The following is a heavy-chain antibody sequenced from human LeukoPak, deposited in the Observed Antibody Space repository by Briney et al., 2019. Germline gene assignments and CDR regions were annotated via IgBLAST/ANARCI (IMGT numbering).Heavy chain of an antibody. CDR1: GYTFTGYY. V-gene: IGHV1-2*02. D-gene: IGHD2-15*01. J-gene: IGHJ4*02. Sequence: ASVKVSCKASGYTFTGYYMHWVRQAPGQGLEWMGWINPNSGGTNYAQKFQGRVTMTRDTSISTAYMELSRLRSDDTAVYYCARDRRYCSGGSCYSGVAAEDYWGQGTLVTVSS. CDR3: ARDRRYCSGGSCYSGVAAEDY. CDR2: INPNSGGT.